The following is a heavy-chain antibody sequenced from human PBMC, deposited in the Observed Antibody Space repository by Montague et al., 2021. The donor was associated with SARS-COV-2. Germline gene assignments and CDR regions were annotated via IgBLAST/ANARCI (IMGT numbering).Heavy chain of an antibody. Sequence: SETLSLTCTVSGGSISSYYWSWIRQPPGKGLELIWYIYYSGSTSYNHSLKSRVTISVDTSKNQFSLKLSSVTAADTAVYYCAREVRYYYDSSGPGAFDIWGQGTMVTVSS. J-gene: IGHJ3*02. CDR3: AREVRYYYDSSGPGAFDI. V-gene: IGHV4-59*01. CDR1: GGSISSYY. CDR2: IYYSGST. D-gene: IGHD3-22*01.